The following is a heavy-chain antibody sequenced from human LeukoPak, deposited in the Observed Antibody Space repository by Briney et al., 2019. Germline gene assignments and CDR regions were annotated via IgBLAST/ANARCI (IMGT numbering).Heavy chain of an antibody. CDR2: IYYSGST. Sequence: PSETLSLTCTVSGYSISSGYYWGWIRQPPGKGLEWIGSIYYSGSTYYNPSLKSRVTISVDTSKNQFSLKLSSVTAADTAVYYCASYSSSSFDYWGPGTLVTVSS. CDR1: GYSISSGYY. J-gene: IGHJ4*02. D-gene: IGHD6-6*01. CDR3: ASYSSSSFDY. V-gene: IGHV4-38-2*02.